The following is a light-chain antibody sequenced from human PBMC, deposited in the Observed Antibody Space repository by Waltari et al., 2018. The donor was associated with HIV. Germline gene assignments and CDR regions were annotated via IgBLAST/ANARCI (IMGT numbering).Light chain of an antibody. Sequence: QSVLTQPPSVSGAPGQRVTISCTGSSSNIGAGYDVHWYQQFPGTAPKLLIYDNSNRPSGVPDRFSGSEAGTSASLAITGLQAEDEADYYGQSYDSSLRVGVFGGGTKLTVL. CDR3: QSYDSSLRVGV. J-gene: IGLJ3*02. CDR2: DNS. V-gene: IGLV1-40*01. CDR1: SSNIGAGYD.